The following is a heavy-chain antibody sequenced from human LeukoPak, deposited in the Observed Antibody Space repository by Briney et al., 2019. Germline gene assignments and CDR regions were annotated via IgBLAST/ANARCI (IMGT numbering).Heavy chain of an antibody. Sequence: GGSLRLSCAASGFNFSDYYMSWIRQAPGKGLEWVAVISYDGSNKYYADSVKGRFTISRDNSKNTLYLQMNSLRAEDTAVHYCQKDAGKMGYRNHEDWRQGALVTLSS. CDR2: ISYDGSNK. CDR3: QKDAGKMGYRNHED. J-gene: IGHJ4*02. D-gene: IGHD6-13*01. CDR1: GFNFSDYY. V-gene: IGHV3-30*18.